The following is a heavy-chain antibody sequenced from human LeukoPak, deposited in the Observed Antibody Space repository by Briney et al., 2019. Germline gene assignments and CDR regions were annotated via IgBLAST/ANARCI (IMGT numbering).Heavy chain of an antibody. V-gene: IGHV3-23*01. J-gene: IGHJ6*03. CDR3: AKGGSYYYYYYMDV. Sequence: GGSLRLSCAASGSTFSSYAMSWVRQAPGEGLEWVSAISGSGDITYYADSVKGRFTISRDNSKNTLYLQINSLRAEDTAVYYCAKGGSYYYYYYMDVWGKGTTVTVSS. D-gene: IGHD3-16*01. CDR2: ISGSGDIT. CDR1: GSTFSSYA.